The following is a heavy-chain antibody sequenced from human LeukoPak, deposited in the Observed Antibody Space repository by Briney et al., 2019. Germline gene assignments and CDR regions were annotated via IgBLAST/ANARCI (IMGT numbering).Heavy chain of an antibody. Sequence: PSETLSLTCAVYGVSFSGYYWSWIRQPPGKGLEWIGEINHSGSTNYNPSLKSRVTISVDTSKNQFSLKLSSVTAADTAVYYCARAPGLYRYSGSYYFSPLFDYWGQGTLVTVSS. V-gene: IGHV4-34*01. CDR3: ARAPGLYRYSGSYYFSPLFDY. J-gene: IGHJ4*02. CDR1: GVSFSGYY. CDR2: INHSGST. D-gene: IGHD1-26*01.